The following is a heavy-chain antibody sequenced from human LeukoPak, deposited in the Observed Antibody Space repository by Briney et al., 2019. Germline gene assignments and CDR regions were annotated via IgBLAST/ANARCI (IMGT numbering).Heavy chain of an antibody. J-gene: IGHJ4*02. CDR3: ARGSSSFVY. D-gene: IGHD6-13*01. V-gene: IGHV4-61*02. CDR1: GGSISSGSYY. CDR2: IYTSGST. Sequence: TPSQTLSLTCTVSGGSISSGSYYWSWIRQPAGKGLEWIGRIYTSGSTNYNPSLKSRVTISVDTSKNQFSLKLSSVTAADTAVYYCARGSSSFVYWGQGTLVTVSS.